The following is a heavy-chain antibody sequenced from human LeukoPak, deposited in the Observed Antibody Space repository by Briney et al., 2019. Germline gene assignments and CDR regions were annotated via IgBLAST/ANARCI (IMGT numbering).Heavy chain of an antibody. CDR3: AQSVVGPPGAFDV. V-gene: IGHV1-18*01. CDR2: ISVYNGKT. D-gene: IGHD1-26*01. Sequence: ASVKVCCKASGYTFTSYGITWVRQAPGQGLEWMGWISVYNGKTNYAQKFQGRVTMTTDTFAITAYMELRSLRSDDTAVYYCAQSVVGPPGAFDVWGQGTMVTVSS. CDR1: GYTFTSYG. J-gene: IGHJ3*01.